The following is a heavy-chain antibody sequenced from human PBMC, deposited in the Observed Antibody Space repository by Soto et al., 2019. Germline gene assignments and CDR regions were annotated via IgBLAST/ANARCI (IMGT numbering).Heavy chain of an antibody. D-gene: IGHD1-1*01. CDR2: ISAHNGNT. V-gene: IGHV1-18*01. Sequence: QVHLVQSGAEVKKPGASVKVSCKCSGYTFTSYGITWVRQAPGQGLEWMGWISAHNGNTDYAQKLQGRVTVTRDTSTITAYMELRSLRSDDTAVYYCARGRYGDYWGQGALVTVSS. CDR3: ARGRYGDY. CDR1: GYTFTSYG. J-gene: IGHJ4*02.